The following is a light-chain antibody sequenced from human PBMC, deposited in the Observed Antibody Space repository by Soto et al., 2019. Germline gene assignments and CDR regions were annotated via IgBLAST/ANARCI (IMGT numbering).Light chain of an antibody. CDR1: QSVSSSY. CDR2: GAS. Sequence: EIVLTQSPGTLSLSPGERATLSCRASQSVSSSYLAWYQQKPGQAPRLLIYGASSRATGIPDRCSGSGAGTDFSLTSSRLEPEGVTVYYCQQYDSSPLTFRQGTKVEI. V-gene: IGKV3-20*01. J-gene: IGKJ1*01. CDR3: QQYDSSPLT.